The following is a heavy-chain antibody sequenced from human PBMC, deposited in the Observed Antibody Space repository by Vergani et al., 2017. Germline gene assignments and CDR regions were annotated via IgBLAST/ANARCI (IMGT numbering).Heavy chain of an antibody. V-gene: IGHV1-2*02. D-gene: IGHD6-6*01. CDR1: GYTFTGYY. Sequence: VQLVESGAEVKKPGASVKVSCKASGYTFTGYYMHWVRQAPGQGLEWMGWINPNSGGTNYAQKLQGRVTMTTDTSTSTAYMELRSLRSDDTAVYYCAREAARKGSYFDYWGQGTLVTVSS. J-gene: IGHJ4*02. CDR3: AREAARKGSYFDY. CDR2: INPNSGGT.